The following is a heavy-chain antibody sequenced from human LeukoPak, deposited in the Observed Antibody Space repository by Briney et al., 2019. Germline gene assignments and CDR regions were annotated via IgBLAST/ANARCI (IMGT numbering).Heavy chain of an antibody. Sequence: GGSLRLSCAASGFTFSDYYMSWIRQAPGKGPEWVSYISSSSSTIYYADSVKGRFTISRDNAKNSLYLQMNSLRAEDTAVYYCARSYCSGGTCYNYYYYYMDVWGKGTTVTVSS. J-gene: IGHJ6*03. CDR1: GFTFSDYY. D-gene: IGHD2-15*01. V-gene: IGHV3-11*04. CDR2: ISSSSSTI. CDR3: ARSYCSGGTCYNYYYYYMDV.